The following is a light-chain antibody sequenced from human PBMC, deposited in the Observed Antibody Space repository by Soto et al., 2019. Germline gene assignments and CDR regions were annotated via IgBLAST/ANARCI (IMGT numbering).Light chain of an antibody. CDR3: QQYGSSPLT. V-gene: IGKV3-20*01. J-gene: IGKJ4*01. CDR2: DAS. CDR1: QSVRSNY. Sequence: EIALPQSPDTLSLSPGERATLSCRASQSVRSNYLAWYQQKPGQAPRFLIYDASSRATGIPDRFSGSGSGTDFTLTISRLEPEDFAVYYCQQYGSSPLTSGGGTKLDIK.